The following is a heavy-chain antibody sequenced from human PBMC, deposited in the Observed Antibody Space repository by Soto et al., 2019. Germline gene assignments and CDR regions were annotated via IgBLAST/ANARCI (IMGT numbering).Heavy chain of an antibody. CDR1: GFTFSSYS. CDR3: ARDLRLRYCSGGSCYTHFDY. D-gene: IGHD2-15*01. CDR2: ISSSSSYI. J-gene: IGHJ4*02. Sequence: EVQLVETGGGLVKPGGSLRLSCAASGFTFSSYSMNWVRQAPGKGLEWVSSISSSSSYIYYADSVKGRFTISRDNAKNSLYLQMNSLRAEDTAVYYCARDLRLRYCSGGSCYTHFDYWGQGTLVTVSS. V-gene: IGHV3-21*01.